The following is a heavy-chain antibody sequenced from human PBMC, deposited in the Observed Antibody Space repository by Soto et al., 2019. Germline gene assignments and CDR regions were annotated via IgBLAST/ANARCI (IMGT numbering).Heavy chain of an antibody. CDR1: GFSLSADGVG. CDR3: AHAYGGTSWPNDAFDV. CDR2: IYWDDDT. V-gene: IGHV2-5*02. Sequence: ITLKESGPTLVKPTQTLTLTCSFSGFSLSADGVGVGWIRQPPGKALEWLALIYWDDDTRYRPSLKSRLTITKGSSKKQVVLTMTNMDPVDTATYYCAHAYGGTSWPNDAFDVWGQGTVVTVSS. D-gene: IGHD2-2*01. J-gene: IGHJ3*01.